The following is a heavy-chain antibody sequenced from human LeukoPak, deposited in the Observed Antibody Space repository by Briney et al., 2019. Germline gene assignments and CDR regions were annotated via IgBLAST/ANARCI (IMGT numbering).Heavy chain of an antibody. CDR2: INHSGST. J-gene: IGHJ5*02. CDR1: GGSFSGYY. V-gene: IGHV4-34*01. Sequence: SETLSLTCAVYGGSFSGYYWSWIRQPPGKGLEWIGEINHSGSTNYNPSLKSRVTISVDTSKNQFSLKLSSVTAADTAVYYCARRSDYSNYRWFDPWGQGTLVTVSS. D-gene: IGHD4-11*01. CDR3: ARRSDYSNYRWFDP.